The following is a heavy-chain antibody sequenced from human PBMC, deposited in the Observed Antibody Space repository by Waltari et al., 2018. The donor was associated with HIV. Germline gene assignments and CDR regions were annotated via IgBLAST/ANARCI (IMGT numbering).Heavy chain of an antibody. D-gene: IGHD3-10*01. CDR2: IRGGGET. CDR3: VKDSGRAADVFDL. J-gene: IGHJ3*01. Sequence: QLLESGGGLVEPGGSLRLSCAASGFIFTDFAMDWVRQAPGKGRGCVSGIRGGGETFYADSVKGRFTISRDNSKNTLYLQMNSLRADDAAVYYCVKDSGRAADVFDLWGQGTMVTVSS. CDR1: GFIFTDFA. V-gene: IGHV3-23*01.